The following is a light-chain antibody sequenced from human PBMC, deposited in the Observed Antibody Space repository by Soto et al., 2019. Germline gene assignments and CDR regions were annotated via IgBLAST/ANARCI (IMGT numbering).Light chain of an antibody. Sequence: QSALTQPASVSGSPGQSVSIACTGTSSDIGTYKYVSWYQQHPGKAPKLMIYEVSNRPSGVSDRFSGSKPGNTASLTISGLQPEDEADYYCISYTSGTTLYVFGTGTKVTVL. CDR3: ISYTSGTTLYV. CDR2: EVS. CDR1: SSDIGTYKY. J-gene: IGLJ1*01. V-gene: IGLV2-14*01.